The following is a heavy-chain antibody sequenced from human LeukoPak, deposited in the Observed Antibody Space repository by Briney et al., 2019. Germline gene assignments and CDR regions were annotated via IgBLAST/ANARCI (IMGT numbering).Heavy chain of an antibody. CDR2: ISWNSGSI. V-gene: IGHV3-9*01. D-gene: IGHD6-13*01. CDR1: GFTFDDYA. J-gene: IGHJ5*02. CDR3: AKASHSSSWYGWFDP. Sequence: PGGSLRLSCAASGFTFDDYAMHWVRQAPGKGLEWVSGISWNSGSIGYADSVKGRFTISRDNAKNSLYLQMNSLRAEDTALYYCAKASHSSSWYGWFDPWGQGTLVTVSS.